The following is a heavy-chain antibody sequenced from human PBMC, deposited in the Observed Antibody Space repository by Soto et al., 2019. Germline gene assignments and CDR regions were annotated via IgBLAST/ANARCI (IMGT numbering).Heavy chain of an antibody. CDR3: AKDPGGSYYLYAFDI. J-gene: IGHJ3*02. CDR2: ISYDGSNK. D-gene: IGHD1-26*01. V-gene: IGHV3-30*18. Sequence: GGSLRLSCAASGFTFSSYGMHWVRQAPGKGLEWVAVISYDGSNKYYADSVKGRFTISRDNSKNTLYLQMNSLRAEDTAVYYCAKDPGGSYYLYAFDIWGQGTMVT. CDR1: GFTFSSYG.